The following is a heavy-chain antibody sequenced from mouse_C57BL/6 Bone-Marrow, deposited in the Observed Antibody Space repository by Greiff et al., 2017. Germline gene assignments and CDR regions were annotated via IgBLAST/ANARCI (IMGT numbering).Heavy chain of an antibody. CDR1: GFTFNTYA. Sequence: DVKLVESGGGLVQPKGSLKLSCAASGFTFNTYAMHWVRQAPGKGLEWVARIRSKSSNYATYYADSVKDRFTISRDDSQSMLYLQMNNLKTEDTAMYYCVREITTVVATDFDVWGTGTTVTVSS. J-gene: IGHJ1*03. V-gene: IGHV10-3*01. CDR3: VREITTVVATDFDV. D-gene: IGHD1-1*01. CDR2: IRSKSSNYAT.